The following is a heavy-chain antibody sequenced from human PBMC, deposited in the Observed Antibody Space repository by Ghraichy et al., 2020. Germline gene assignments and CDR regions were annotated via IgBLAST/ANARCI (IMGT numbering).Heavy chain of an antibody. CDR1: GFTFSSYG. Sequence: GGSLRLSCAASGFTFSSYGMHWVRQAPGKGLEWVAFIRYDGSNKYYADSVKGRFTISRDNSKNTLYLQMNSLRAEDTAVYYCAKDRQRWLQLLEYWGQGTLVTVSS. V-gene: IGHV3-30*02. D-gene: IGHD5-24*01. CDR2: IRYDGSNK. CDR3: AKDRQRWLQLLEY. J-gene: IGHJ4*02.